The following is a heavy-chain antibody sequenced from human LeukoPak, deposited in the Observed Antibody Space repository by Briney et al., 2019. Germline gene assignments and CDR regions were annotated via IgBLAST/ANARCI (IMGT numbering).Heavy chain of an antibody. J-gene: IGHJ5*02. D-gene: IGHD2-2*01. CDR2: IYYSGST. Sequence: SETLSLSCTVFRGPIRSYYWSWIRQPPGKGLEWIGYIYYSGSTNYNPSLKSRVTISVVTSKNQFSLKLSSVTAADTAVYYCARNVVVPTSASGYWFDPWGQGTLVTVSS. CDR3: ARNVVVPTSASGYWFDP. CDR1: RGPIRSYY. V-gene: IGHV4-59*01.